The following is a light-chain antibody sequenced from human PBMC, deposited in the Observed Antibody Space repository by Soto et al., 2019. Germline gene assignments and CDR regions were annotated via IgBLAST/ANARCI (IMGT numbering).Light chain of an antibody. CDR1: QAITNN. CDR3: QQVKSYPRT. V-gene: IGKV1-9*01. Sequence: ASVGDRVTITCRASQAITNNLAWYQQKPGKPPTLLIYQESTLQSGVPSRFSGSKSGSQFTLTIDSLQPEDFATYYCQQVKSYPRTFGGGTKVDIK. CDR2: QES. J-gene: IGKJ4*01.